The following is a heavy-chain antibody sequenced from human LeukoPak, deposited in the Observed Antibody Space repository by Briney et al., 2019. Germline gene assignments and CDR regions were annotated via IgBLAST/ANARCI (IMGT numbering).Heavy chain of an antibody. CDR2: IYYSGST. CDR1: GGSISSSSYY. CDR3: ARRNTVYDYVWGSYRKTYYYYYMDV. Sequence: PSETLSLTCTVSGGSISSSSYYWGWIRQPPGKGLEWIGSIYYSGSTYYNPSLKSRVTISVDTSKNQFSLKLSSVTAADTAVYYCARRNTVYDYVWGSYRKTYYYYYMDVWGKGTTVTISS. V-gene: IGHV4-39*01. J-gene: IGHJ6*03. D-gene: IGHD3-16*02.